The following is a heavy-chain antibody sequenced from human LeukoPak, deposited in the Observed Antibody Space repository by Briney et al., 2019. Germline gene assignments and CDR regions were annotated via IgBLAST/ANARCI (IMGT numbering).Heavy chain of an antibody. CDR2: ISAYNGNT. J-gene: IGHJ4*02. V-gene: IGHV1-18*04. CDR1: GYTFTSYG. CDR3: ATTKRSIAAAGKPLDY. D-gene: IGHD6-13*01. Sequence: ASVKVSCKASGYTFTSYGISWVRQAPGQGLEWMGWISAYNGNTNYAQKLQGRVTMTTDTSTSTAYMELGSLRSDDTAVYYCATTKRSIAAAGKPLDYWGQGTLVTVSS.